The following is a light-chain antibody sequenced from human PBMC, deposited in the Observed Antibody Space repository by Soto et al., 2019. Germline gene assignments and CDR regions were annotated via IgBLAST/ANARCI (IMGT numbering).Light chain of an antibody. CDR3: QQRSNWPPIT. V-gene: IGKV3-11*01. CDR2: DAS. Sequence: EIVLTQSPVTLSLSPGERATLSCRASQSVSSYLAWYQQKPGQAPRLLIYDASNRATGIPARFSGSGSGTDFTLTIDNLEPEDFAVYYCQQRSNWPPITFGQGTRSEIK. J-gene: IGKJ5*01. CDR1: QSVSSY.